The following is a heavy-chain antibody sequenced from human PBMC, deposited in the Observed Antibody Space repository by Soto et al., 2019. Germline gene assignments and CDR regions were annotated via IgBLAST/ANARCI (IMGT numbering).Heavy chain of an antibody. V-gene: IGHV4-59*11. Sequence: SETLSLTCSVSGGSINSQYWSWIRQPPGQGLEWIAYMYYSGSPNYNPSLKGRVTISVDTSKNQFSLNLSFVTAADTAVYFCARDFGHGYYLDYWGRGTLVTVSS. D-gene: IGHD3-3*01. CDR2: MYYSGSP. CDR1: GGSINSQY. CDR3: ARDFGHGYYLDY. J-gene: IGHJ4*02.